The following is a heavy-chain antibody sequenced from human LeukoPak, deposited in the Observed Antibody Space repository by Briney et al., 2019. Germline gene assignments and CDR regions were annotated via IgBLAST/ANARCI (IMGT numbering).Heavy chain of an antibody. Sequence: HGESLKISCKGSGYSFTSYWIGWVRQMPGEDLEWMGIIYPGDSDTRYSPSFQGQVTSSADKSISTAYLQWSSLKASDTAMYYCARPRTSYYYDFWSGYYKGTWDAFDIWGQGTMVTVSS. J-gene: IGHJ3*02. CDR3: ARPRTSYYYDFWSGYYKGTWDAFDI. V-gene: IGHV5-51*01. CDR2: IYPGDSDT. CDR1: GYSFTSYW. D-gene: IGHD3-3*01.